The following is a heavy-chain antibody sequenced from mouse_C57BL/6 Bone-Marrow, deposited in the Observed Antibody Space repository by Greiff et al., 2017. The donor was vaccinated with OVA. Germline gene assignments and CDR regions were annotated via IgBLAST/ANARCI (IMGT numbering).Heavy chain of an antibody. CDR3: ARLELLWLREDYFDY. V-gene: IGHV1-66*01. J-gene: IGHJ2*01. CDR2: IYPGSGNT. D-gene: IGHD2-2*01. Sequence: QVQLQQSGPELVKPGASVKISCKASGYSFTSYYIHWVKQRPGQGLEWIGWIYPGSGNTKYNEKFKSKATLTADTSSSTAYMQLSSLTSEDSAVYYCARLELLWLREDYFDYWGQGTTLTVSS. CDR1: GYSFTSYY.